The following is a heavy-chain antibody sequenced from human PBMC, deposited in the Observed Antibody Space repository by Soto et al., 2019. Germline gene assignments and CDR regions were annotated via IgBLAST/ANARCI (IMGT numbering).Heavy chain of an antibody. CDR2: INHSGST. Sequence: ASETLSLTCAVYGGSFSGYYWSWIRQPPGKGLEWIGEINHSGSTNYNPSLKSRVTISVDTSKNQFSLKLSSVTAADTAVYYCCKTPPHLMHRYYYYYYMDVWGKGTTVTVSS. CDR3: CKTPPHLMHRYYYYYYMDV. J-gene: IGHJ6*03. CDR1: GGSFSGYY. D-gene: IGHD2-8*01. V-gene: IGHV4-34*01.